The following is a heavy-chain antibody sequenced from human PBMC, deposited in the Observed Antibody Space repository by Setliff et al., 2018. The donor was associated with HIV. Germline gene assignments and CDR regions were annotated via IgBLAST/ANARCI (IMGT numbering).Heavy chain of an antibody. V-gene: IGHV4-61*09. J-gene: IGHJ6*03. CDR1: GGSISSGSYY. Sequence: SETLSLTCNVSGGSISSGSYYWSWIRQPAGKELEWIGHIYTSETTNYNPSLKSRVTISLDTSNNHFSLKLRSVTATDTAVYYCARVVAATHYYYYYVDVWGKGTTVTVSS. D-gene: IGHD2-15*01. CDR2: IYTSETT. CDR3: ARVVAATHYYYYYVDV.